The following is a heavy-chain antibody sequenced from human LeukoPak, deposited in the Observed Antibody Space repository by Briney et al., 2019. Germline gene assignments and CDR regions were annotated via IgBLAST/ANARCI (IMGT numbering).Heavy chain of an antibody. CDR2: IIPIFGTA. CDR1: GGTFSSYA. V-gene: IGHV1-69*06. Sequence: GASVKVSCKASGGTFSSYAISWVRQAPGQGLEWMGGIIPIFGTANYAQKFQGRVTITADKSTSTAYMELSSLRSEDTAVYYCARAPPAYCSSTSCHLAIWDYMDVWGKGTTVTISS. J-gene: IGHJ6*03. CDR3: ARAPPAYCSSTSCHLAIWDYMDV. D-gene: IGHD2-2*01.